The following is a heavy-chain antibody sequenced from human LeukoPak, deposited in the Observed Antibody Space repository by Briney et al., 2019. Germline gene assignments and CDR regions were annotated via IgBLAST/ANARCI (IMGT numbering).Heavy chain of an antibody. Sequence: NPSETLSLTCTVSGGSISSYYWSWIRQPAGKGLEWIGRIYTSGSTNYNPSLKSRVTMSVDTSKNQFSLKLSSVTPADTAVYYCARGYYGSGSYYSGHNWFDPWGQGTLVTVSS. J-gene: IGHJ5*02. CDR2: IYTSGST. CDR3: ARGYYGSGSYYSGHNWFDP. V-gene: IGHV4-4*07. D-gene: IGHD3-10*01. CDR1: GGSISSYY.